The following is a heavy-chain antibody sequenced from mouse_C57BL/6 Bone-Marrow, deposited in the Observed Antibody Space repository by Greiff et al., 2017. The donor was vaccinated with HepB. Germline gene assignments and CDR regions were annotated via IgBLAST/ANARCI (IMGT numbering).Heavy chain of an antibody. CDR1: GYTFTSYW. D-gene: IGHD1-1*01. Sequence: VQLQESGAELVKPGASVKMSCKASGYTFTSYWITWVKQRPGQGLEWIGDIYPGSGSTNYNEKFKSKATLTVDTSSSTAYMQLSSLTSEDSAVYYCASFYYGSSYYAMDYWGQGTSVTVSS. V-gene: IGHV1-55*01. CDR2: IYPGSGST. J-gene: IGHJ4*01. CDR3: ASFYYGSSYYAMDY.